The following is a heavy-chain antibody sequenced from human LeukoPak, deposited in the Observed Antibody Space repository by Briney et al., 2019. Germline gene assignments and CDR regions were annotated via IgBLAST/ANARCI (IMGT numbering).Heavy chain of an antibody. Sequence: SETLSLTCTVSGGSISSYYWSWIRQPPGKGLEWIGYIYYSASTNYNPSLKSRVTISVDTSKNQFSLKLSSVTAADTAVYYCARVKVIDAFDIWGQGTMVTVSS. D-gene: IGHD3-22*01. CDR1: GGSISSYY. CDR3: ARVKVIDAFDI. CDR2: IYYSAST. V-gene: IGHV4-59*01. J-gene: IGHJ3*02.